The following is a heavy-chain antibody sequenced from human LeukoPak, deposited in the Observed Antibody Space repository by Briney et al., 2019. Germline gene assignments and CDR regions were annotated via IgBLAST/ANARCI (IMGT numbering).Heavy chain of an antibody. CDR1: GYRFASYS. V-gene: IGHV5-51*01. CDR3: ARSDSSGTARGIQY. CDR2: IDPGDSDT. Sequence: GESLKIYCKGSGYRFASYSIGWVRQMPGKGLEWMGIIDPGDSDTRYSPSFQGQVTISADTSISTAYLQWSSLKASDTAMYYCARSDSSGTARGIQYWGQGTLVTVSS. D-gene: IGHD3-22*01. J-gene: IGHJ1*01.